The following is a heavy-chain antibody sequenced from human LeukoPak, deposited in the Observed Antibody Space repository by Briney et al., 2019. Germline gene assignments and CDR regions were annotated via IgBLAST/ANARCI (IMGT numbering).Heavy chain of an antibody. CDR2: ISSSGGTT. D-gene: IGHD4-17*01. Sequence: PGGSLRLSCAASGFTFSSYAMSWVRQAPGKGLEWVSTISSSGGTTYYADSVKGRFTISRDNSKNTLFLLMNSLRAEDTAVYYCAKGREGDYGRYFDYWGQGTLVTVSS. V-gene: IGHV3-23*01. J-gene: IGHJ4*02. CDR3: AKGREGDYGRYFDY. CDR1: GFTFSSYA.